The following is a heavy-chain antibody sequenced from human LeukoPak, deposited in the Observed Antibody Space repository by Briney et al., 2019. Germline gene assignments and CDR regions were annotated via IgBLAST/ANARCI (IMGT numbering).Heavy chain of an antibody. CDR2: IYYSGST. Sequence: SETLSLTCTVSGGSISSYYWSWIRQPPGKGLEWIGYIYYSGSTNYNPSLKSRVTISVDTSKNQFSLKLSSVTAADTAVYYCARQATVVTPFSSWGQGTLVTVSS. CDR3: ARQATVVTPFSS. V-gene: IGHV4-59*08. CDR1: GGSISSYY. J-gene: IGHJ5*02. D-gene: IGHD4-17*01.